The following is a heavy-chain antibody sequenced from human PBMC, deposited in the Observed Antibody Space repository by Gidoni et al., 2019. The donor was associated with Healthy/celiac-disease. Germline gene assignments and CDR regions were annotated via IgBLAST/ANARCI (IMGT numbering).Heavy chain of an antibody. J-gene: IGHJ6*02. CDR1: GGSISSYY. CDR2: IYYSGST. Sequence: QVQLQESGPGLVKPSETLSLTCTVSGGSISSYYWSWIRQPPGKGLEWIGYIYYSGSTNYNPSLKSRVTISVDTSKNQFSLKLSSVTAADTAVYYCARQPGIAAAGRYYYYGMDVWGQGTTVTVSS. V-gene: IGHV4-59*08. D-gene: IGHD6-13*01. CDR3: ARQPGIAAAGRYYYYGMDV.